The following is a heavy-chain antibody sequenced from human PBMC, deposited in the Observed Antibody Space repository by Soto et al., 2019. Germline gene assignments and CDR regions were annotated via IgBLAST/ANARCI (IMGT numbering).Heavy chain of an antibody. V-gene: IGHV3-23*01. J-gene: IGHJ4*02. CDR3: AKDLGGRDGYNNYLDY. D-gene: IGHD5-12*01. Sequence: SLRRSCVASGFTFSSYAVSWVRQAPGKGLEWVSTLSGRGTTTHYADSVKGRFTISRDNSKNTLYLQMNSLRAEDTAVYYCAKDLGGRDGYNNYLDYWGQGTLVTVSS. CDR1: GFTFSSYA. CDR2: LSGRGTTT.